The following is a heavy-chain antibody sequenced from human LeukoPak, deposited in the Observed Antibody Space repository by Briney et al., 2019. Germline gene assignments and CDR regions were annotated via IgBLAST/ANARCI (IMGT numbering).Heavy chain of an antibody. CDR1: GGTFSSYA. CDR3: ASPDPTVTTFTPFDY. CDR2: IIPILGIA. Sequence: SVKVSCKASGGTFSSYAISWVRQAPGQGLEWMGKIIPILGIANYAQKSQGRVTITADKSTSTAYMELSSLRSEDTAVYYCASPDPTVTTFTPFDYWGQGTLVTVSS. V-gene: IGHV1-69*04. D-gene: IGHD4-17*01. J-gene: IGHJ4*02.